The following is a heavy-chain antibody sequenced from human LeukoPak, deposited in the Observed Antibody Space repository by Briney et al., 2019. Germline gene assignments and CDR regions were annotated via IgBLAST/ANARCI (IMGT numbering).Heavy chain of an antibody. CDR3: ASKIVVVPDNWFDP. D-gene: IGHD2-2*01. CDR1: GGSISSGRYY. CDR2: IYTSGRT. J-gene: IGHJ5*02. Sequence: SQTLSLTCTVSGGSISSGRYYWSWVPPPAGTGLEWIGRIYTSGRTNYNPSLKSRVTISVDTPKNQFSLKLSSVTAADTAVYYCASKIVVVPDNWFDPWGQGTLVTVSS. V-gene: IGHV4-61*02.